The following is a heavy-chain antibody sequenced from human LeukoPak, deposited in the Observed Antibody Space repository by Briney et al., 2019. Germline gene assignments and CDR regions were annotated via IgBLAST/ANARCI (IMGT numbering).Heavy chain of an antibody. CDR1: GGSISSSRYY. Sequence: PSETLSLTCTVSGGSISSSRYYWGWIRQPPGKGLEWIGRMYYSGTTYYSPSLQSRVTISVDTSKNQFSLKLSSVTAADTAVYYCAGHAQSGNQKPFDHWGPGTLVTVSS. CDR3: AGHAQSGNQKPFDH. CDR2: MYYSGTT. V-gene: IGHV4-39*01. D-gene: IGHD1-14*01. J-gene: IGHJ4*02.